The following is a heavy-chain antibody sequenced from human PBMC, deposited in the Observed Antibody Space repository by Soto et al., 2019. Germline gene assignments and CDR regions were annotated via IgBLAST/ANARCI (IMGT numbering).Heavy chain of an antibody. V-gene: IGHV4-59*01. Sequence: GKGLEWIGYIYYSGSTNYNLSLKSRVTISVDTSKNQFSLKLSSVTAADTAFFQAEDGIRYTVPVSAFLLNRSSDL. CDR3: EDGIRYTVPVSAFLLNRSSDL. D-gene: IGHD3-9*01. CDR2: IYYSGST. J-gene: IGHJ2*01.